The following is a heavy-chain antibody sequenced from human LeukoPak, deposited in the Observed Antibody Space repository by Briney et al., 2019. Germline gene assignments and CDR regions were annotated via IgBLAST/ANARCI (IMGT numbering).Heavy chain of an antibody. D-gene: IGHD3-10*01. CDR1: GFTFSSYS. V-gene: IGHV3-48*01. Sequence: SGGSLRLSCAASGFTFSSYSMNWVRQAPGKGLEWVSYISISSSTIYYADSVKGRFTISRDNAKNSLYLQMNSLRAEDTAVYYCARVAYWYYGSGGDRGFDYWGQGTLVTVSS. J-gene: IGHJ4*02. CDR2: ISISSSTI. CDR3: ARVAYWYYGSGGDRGFDY.